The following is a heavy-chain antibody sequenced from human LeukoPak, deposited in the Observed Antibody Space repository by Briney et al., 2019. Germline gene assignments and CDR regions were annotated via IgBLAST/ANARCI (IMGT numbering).Heavy chain of an antibody. J-gene: IGHJ3*02. CDR2: IYSGGIYNDGTT. Sequence: GGSLRLSCAASGFTVSSNYMSWVRQTPGKGLEWVSVIYSGGIYNDGTTNYGDSVKGRFTISRDNSKNTLYLQMNSLRAEDTAVYYCARRELLGYSYGLRTFNIWGQGTTVTVSS. CDR1: GFTVSSNY. CDR3: ARRELLGYSYGLRTFNI. D-gene: IGHD5-18*01. V-gene: IGHV3-66*04.